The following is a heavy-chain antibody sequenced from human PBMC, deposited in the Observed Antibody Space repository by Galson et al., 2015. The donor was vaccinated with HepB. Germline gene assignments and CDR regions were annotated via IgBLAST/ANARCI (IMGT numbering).Heavy chain of an antibody. CDR3: ARDPDCSGGSCHFDP. J-gene: IGHJ5*02. CDR2: INAGNGDT. Sequence: SVKVSCKASGYTFTSYVMHWVRRAPGQILEWVGSINAGNGDTKYSEKFQGRVTITRDTSARTAYVELSSLRSEDTAVYYCARDPDCSGGSCHFDPWGQGTLVTVSS. D-gene: IGHD2-15*01. CDR1: GYTFTSYV. V-gene: IGHV1-3*01.